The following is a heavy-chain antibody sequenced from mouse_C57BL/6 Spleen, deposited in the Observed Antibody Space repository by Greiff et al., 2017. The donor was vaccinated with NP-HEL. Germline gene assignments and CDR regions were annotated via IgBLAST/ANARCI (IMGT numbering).Heavy chain of an antibody. CDR2: ISYSGST. J-gene: IGHJ4*01. Sequence: EVKLQESGPGLAKPSQTLSLTCSVTGYSITSDYWNWIRKFPGNKLEYMGYISYSGSTYYNPSLKSRISITRDTSKNQYYLQLNSVITEDTATYYCARYRNYDYDVGAMDYWGQGTSVTVSS. D-gene: IGHD2-4*01. V-gene: IGHV3-8*01. CDR1: GYSITSDY. CDR3: ARYRNYDYDVGAMDY.